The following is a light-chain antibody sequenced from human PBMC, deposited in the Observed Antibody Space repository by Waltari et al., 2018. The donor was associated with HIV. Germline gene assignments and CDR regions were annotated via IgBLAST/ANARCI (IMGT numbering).Light chain of an antibody. Sequence: EIVLTQSPGTLSLSPGERATLSCRASQSVTSSYLAWYQQKPGQAPRILIYGASSRATGIPDRFSGSESGTDLTLTISRLEPEDFAVYYCQQYGSSPWTFGQGTKVEIK. CDR1: QSVTSSY. V-gene: IGKV3-20*01. CDR2: GAS. J-gene: IGKJ1*01. CDR3: QQYGSSPWT.